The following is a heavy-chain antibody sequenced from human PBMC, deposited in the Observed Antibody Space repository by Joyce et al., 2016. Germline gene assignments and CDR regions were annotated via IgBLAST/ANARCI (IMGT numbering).Heavy chain of an antibody. CDR2: IYNSGTT. J-gene: IGHJ5*02. CDR1: GGSIGRYY. CDR3: ARRGSGQFGFDP. D-gene: IGHD2-15*01. Sequence: QVQLQESGPGLVKPSETLSLTCSVSGGSIGRYYWSWIRQPPGKTLEWICFIYNSGTTKFNPSLKSRVTISVDTSKNHFYLNLSSVTAADTAVYYCARRGSGQFGFDPWGQGTLVVVSS. V-gene: IGHV4-59*01.